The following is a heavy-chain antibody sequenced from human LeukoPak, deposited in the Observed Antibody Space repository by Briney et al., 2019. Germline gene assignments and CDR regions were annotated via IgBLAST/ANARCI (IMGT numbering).Heavy chain of an antibody. CDR3: ARGNYDILPGYRVLDY. CDR2: LYPSGST. D-gene: IGHD3-9*01. CDR1: GGSISSYF. Sequence: SGTLSLTCTVSGGSISSYFWSWIRQPAGKGLEWIGRLYPSGSTNYNPSLKSRATMSVDTSKNQFSLKLSSVTAADTAVYYCARGNYDILPGYRVLDYWGQGTLVTVSP. J-gene: IGHJ4*02. V-gene: IGHV4-4*07.